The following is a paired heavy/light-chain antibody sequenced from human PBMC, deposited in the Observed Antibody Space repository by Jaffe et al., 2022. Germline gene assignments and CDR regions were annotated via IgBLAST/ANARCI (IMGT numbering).Heavy chain of an antibody. CDR2: ISGSGGST. Sequence: EVQLLESGGGLVQPGGSLRLSCAASGFTFSSYAMSWVRQAPGKGLEWVSAISGSGGSTYYADSVKGRFTISRDNSKNTLYLQMNSLRAEDTAVYYCAKDHSRPIFGVVILVRGDAFDIWGQGTMVTVSS. CDR1: GFTFSSYA. V-gene: IGHV3-23*01. CDR3: AKDHSRPIFGVVILVRGDAFDI. D-gene: IGHD3-3*01. J-gene: IGHJ3*02.
Light chain of an antibody. CDR2: LNSDGSH. J-gene: IGLJ3*02. V-gene: IGLV4-69*01. CDR1: SGHSSYA. Sequence: QLVLTQSPSASASLGASVKLTCTLSSGHSSYAIAWHQQQPEKGPRYLMKLNSDGSHSKGDGIPDRFSGSSSGAERYLTISSLQSEDEADYYCQTWGTGRGVFGGGTKLTVL. CDR3: QTWGTGRGV.